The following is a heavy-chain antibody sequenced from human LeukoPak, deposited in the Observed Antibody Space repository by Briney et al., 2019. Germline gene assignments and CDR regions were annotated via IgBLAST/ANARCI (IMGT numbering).Heavy chain of an antibody. V-gene: IGHV5-51*01. D-gene: IGHD5-18*01. J-gene: IGHJ3*02. CDR1: GYSFNNYW. Sequence: GDSLKISCKGSGYSFNNYWIGWVRQTPGKGLEWMGIIYPGDSDTRYSVSFQGQLTISADKSISTAYLQWSSLKASDTAMYYCARHRQIQLWPQGDAFDIWGQGTMVTVSS. CDR3: ARHRQIQLWPQGDAFDI. CDR2: IYPGDSDT.